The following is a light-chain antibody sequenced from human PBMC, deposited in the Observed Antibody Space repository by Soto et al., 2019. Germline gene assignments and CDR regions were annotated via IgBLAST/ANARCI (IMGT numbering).Light chain of an antibody. CDR3: QHYNNWPPG. V-gene: IGKV3-15*01. CDR2: GAS. Sequence: EIVMTQSPATLSVSPGERATLSCRASQSVSSNLAWYQQKPGQAPRLLIYGASTRATGIPARFSGSGSGTEFTLTISSLQSEDFSFYYCQHYNNWPPGFDPGTKVDIK. CDR1: QSVSSN. J-gene: IGKJ3*01.